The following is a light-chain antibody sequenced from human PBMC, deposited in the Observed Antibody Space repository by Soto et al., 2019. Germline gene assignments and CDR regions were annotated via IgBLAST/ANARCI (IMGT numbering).Light chain of an antibody. J-gene: IGLJ1*01. Sequence: QSVLTQPASVSGSPGQSIAISCTGTSSDVGGYNYVSWYQQHPGKAPKLMIYDVSSRPSGVSNRFSGSKSGNTASLTISGLQAGDEADYYCSSYTSSTTEVFGPGTKVTVL. CDR2: DVS. CDR1: SSDVGGYNY. V-gene: IGLV2-14*03. CDR3: SSYTSSTTEV.